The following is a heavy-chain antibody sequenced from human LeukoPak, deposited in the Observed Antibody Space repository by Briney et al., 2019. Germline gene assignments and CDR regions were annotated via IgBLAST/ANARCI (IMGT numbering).Heavy chain of an antibody. J-gene: IGHJ4*02. CDR1: GYTFTSYG. V-gene: IGHV1-18*01. CDR2: ISAYNGNT. CDR3: ARDNGFGSCYDY. D-gene: IGHD2-15*01. Sequence: ASVKVSCKASGYTFTSYGISWVRQAPGQGLEWMGWISAYNGNTNYAQKFQGRVTITADESTSTAYMELSSLRSEDTAVYYCARDNGFGSCYDYWGQGTLVTVSS.